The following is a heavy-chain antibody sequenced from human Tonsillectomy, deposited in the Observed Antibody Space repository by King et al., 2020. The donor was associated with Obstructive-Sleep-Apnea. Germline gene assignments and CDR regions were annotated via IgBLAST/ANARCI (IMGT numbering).Heavy chain of an antibody. CDR1: GFTFSSSD. Sequence: QLVESGGGLVQPGGSLRLSCAASGFTFSSSDMHWARPAPGKGLEWVSYISTGSDTTHYADSVQGRFTISRDNAQNSLFLQMNSLRAEDTAVYYCVRDWFSSSWTWFDPWGQGTLVTVSS. D-gene: IGHD6-13*01. J-gene: IGHJ5*02. CDR2: ISTGSDTT. V-gene: IGHV3-48*04. CDR3: VRDWFSSSWTWFDP.